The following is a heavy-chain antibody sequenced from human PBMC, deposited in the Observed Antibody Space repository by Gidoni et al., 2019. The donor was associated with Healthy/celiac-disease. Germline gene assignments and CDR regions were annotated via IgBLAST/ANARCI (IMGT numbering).Heavy chain of an antibody. CDR3: ARVPGSRHNWFDP. J-gene: IGHJ5*02. Sequence: QVQLQESGPGLVKPSETLSLTCTVSGGSISSYYWSWIRQPPGKGLEWIGYIYYSGSTNYNPSLKSRVTISVDTSKNQFSLKLSSVTAADTAVYYCARVPGSRHNWFDPWGQGTLVTVSS. D-gene: IGHD6-13*01. CDR1: GGSISSYY. CDR2: IYYSGST. V-gene: IGHV4-59*01.